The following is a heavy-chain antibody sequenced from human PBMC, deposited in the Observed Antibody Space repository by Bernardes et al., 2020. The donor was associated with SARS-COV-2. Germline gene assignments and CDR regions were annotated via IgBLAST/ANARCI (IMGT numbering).Heavy chain of an antibody. V-gene: IGHV4-59*01. CDR3: ARGYAYYYDTAGNYPYMSFDI. J-gene: IGHJ3*02. CDR1: GDSITSNY. CDR2: IYFTGRT. Sequence: SETLSLTCTVSGDSITSNYWGWIRQPPGKGLEWIGDIYFTGRTNYNPSLKSRVTISVDTSKKVFSLNLRSVAAADTAVYYCARGYAYYYDTAGNYPYMSFDIWGQGTTVTVSS. D-gene: IGHD3-22*01.